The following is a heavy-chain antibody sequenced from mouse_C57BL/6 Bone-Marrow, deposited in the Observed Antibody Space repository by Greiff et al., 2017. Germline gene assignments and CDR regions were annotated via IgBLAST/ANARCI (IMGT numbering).Heavy chain of an antibody. V-gene: IGHV1-4*01. CDR3: ARPRYYSNSGFAY. Sequence: VQLQQSGAELARPGASVKMSCKASGYTFTSYTMHWVKQRPGQGLEWIGYINPSSGYTKYNHKFKDKATLTADKSSSTAYMQLSSLTSEDSSVDYCARPRYYSNSGFAYWGQGTLVTVSA. CDR1: GYTFTSYT. CDR2: INPSSGYT. D-gene: IGHD2-5*01. J-gene: IGHJ3*01.